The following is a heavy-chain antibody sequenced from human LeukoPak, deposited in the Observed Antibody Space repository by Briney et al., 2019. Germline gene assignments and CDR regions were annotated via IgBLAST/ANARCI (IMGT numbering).Heavy chain of an antibody. D-gene: IGHD3-22*01. V-gene: IGHV3-23*01. CDR1: GFTFNNYS. CDR2: LSGSGATT. Sequence: GGSLRLSCAASGFTFNNYSMSWVRQAPGKGLGWVSALSGSGATTYYADSVKGRFTISRDNSKNTLYLQMNSLRAEDTAVYYCVKAGHQWLKYFDYWGQGTLVTVSS. CDR3: VKAGHQWLKYFDY. J-gene: IGHJ4*02.